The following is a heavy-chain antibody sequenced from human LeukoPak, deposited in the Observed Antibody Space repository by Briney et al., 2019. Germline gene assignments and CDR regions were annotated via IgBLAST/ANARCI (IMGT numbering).Heavy chain of an antibody. D-gene: IGHD3-9*01. Sequence: GGSLRLSCVASGFTFSTYAMNWVRQAPGKGLEWVSGFSGSGDTTYFPDSVKGRFTISRDNSKKTLYLQINGLRAEDTAVYYCAKGSGFLGGYYFDYWGQGTLVTVSS. CDR2: FSGSGDTT. J-gene: IGHJ4*02. CDR1: GFTFSTYA. CDR3: AKGSGFLGGYYFDY. V-gene: IGHV3-23*01.